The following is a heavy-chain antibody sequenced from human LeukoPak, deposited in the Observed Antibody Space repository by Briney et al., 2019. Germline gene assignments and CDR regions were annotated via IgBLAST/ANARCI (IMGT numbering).Heavy chain of an antibody. CDR3: ARAWAACGGDCYSLFGFDY. CDR2: IIPIFGTA. J-gene: IGHJ4*02. CDR1: GGTFSSYA. V-gene: IGHV1-69*05. D-gene: IGHD2-21*02. Sequence: VKVSCKASGGTFSSYAISWVRQAPGQGLEWMGGIIPIFGTANYAQKFQGRVTITTDESTSTAYMELSSLRSEDTAVYYCARAWAACGGDCYSLFGFDYWGQGTLVTVSS.